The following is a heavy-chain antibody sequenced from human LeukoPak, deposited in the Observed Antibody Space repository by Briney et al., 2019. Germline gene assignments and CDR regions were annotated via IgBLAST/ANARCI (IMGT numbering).Heavy chain of an antibody. J-gene: IGHJ4*02. CDR1: GGSISSYNYY. V-gene: IGHV4-61*02. Sequence: NASETLSLTCTVSGGSISSYNYYWTWIRQPAGKGLEWIGRIYTSGSTNYDPSLKSRVTISIDTSQNQFSLKLSSVTAADTALYYCARGRPGNYFDYWGQGTLVTVSS. CDR3: ARGRPGNYFDY. CDR2: IYTSGST.